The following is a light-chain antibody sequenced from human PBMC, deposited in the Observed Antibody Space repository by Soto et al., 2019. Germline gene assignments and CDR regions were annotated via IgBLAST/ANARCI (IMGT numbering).Light chain of an antibody. V-gene: IGLV4-69*01. CDR1: SGHSNYA. CDR2: VNSGGSH. Sequence: QSVLTQSPSAPASLGASVKLTCTLSSGHSNYAIAWHQQQPEKGPRYLMKVNSGGSHIKGDGIPDRFSGSSSGAERYLFISSLQSEDEADYYCQPWGTGRAIVVFGGGTQLTVL. CDR3: QPWGTGRAIVV. J-gene: IGLJ7*01.